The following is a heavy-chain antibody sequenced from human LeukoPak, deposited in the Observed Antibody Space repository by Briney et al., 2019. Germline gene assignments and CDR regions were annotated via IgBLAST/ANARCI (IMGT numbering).Heavy chain of an antibody. Sequence: ASVKVSCKASGYTFSIYNMHWVRQAPGQGLEWMGIINPSGGTSYAQKLQGRVTMTRNTSISTAYMELSSLRSEDTAVYYCARVNWGYYYYYYGMDVWGQGTTVTVSS. CDR1: GYTFSIYN. V-gene: IGHV1-46*01. CDR2: INPSGGT. D-gene: IGHD7-27*01. J-gene: IGHJ6*02. CDR3: ARVNWGYYYYYYGMDV.